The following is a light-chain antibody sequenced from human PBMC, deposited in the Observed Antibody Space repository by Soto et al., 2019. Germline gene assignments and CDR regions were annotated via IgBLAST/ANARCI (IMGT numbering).Light chain of an antibody. CDR3: QQSYSLWT. CDR1: QSISRY. CDR2: AAS. Sequence: DIQMTQSPSSLSASVGDRVTITCRASQSISRYLNWYQHKPGKAPNLLIYAASSLQSGVPSRFSGGGSGTDFTLTISGLQPEEFATYYCQQSYSLWTFGQGTKVEIK. V-gene: IGKV1-39*01. J-gene: IGKJ1*01.